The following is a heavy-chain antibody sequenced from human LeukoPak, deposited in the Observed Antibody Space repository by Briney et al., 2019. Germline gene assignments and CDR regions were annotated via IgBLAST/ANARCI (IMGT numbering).Heavy chain of an antibody. Sequence: RASVKVSCKASGFTFTSSAVQWVRQARGQRLEWIRWIVVGSGKTNYAQKFQERVTITRDMSTSTAYMELSSLRSEDTAVYYCAAPGGYCSGGSCPQDYYYYGMDVWAKGPRSPSPQ. D-gene: IGHD2-15*01. CDR2: IVVGSGKT. V-gene: IGHV1-58*01. CDR1: GFTFTSSA. CDR3: AAPGGYCSGGSCPQDYYYYGMDV. J-gene: IGHJ6*04.